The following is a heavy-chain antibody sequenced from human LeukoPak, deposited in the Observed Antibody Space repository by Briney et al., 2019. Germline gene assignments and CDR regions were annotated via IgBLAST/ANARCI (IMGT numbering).Heavy chain of an antibody. V-gene: IGHV4-4*02. CDR1: GGSISSSIW. Sequence: SETLSLTCAVSGGSISSSIWWSWVRQPPGKGLEWIGEIYHSGSTNYNPSLKSRVTISVDKSKNQFSLKLSSVTAADTAVYYCARRRRGYYDSSGYYINWGQGTLVTVSS. D-gene: IGHD3-22*01. J-gene: IGHJ4*02. CDR3: ARRRRGYYDSSGYYIN. CDR2: IYHSGST.